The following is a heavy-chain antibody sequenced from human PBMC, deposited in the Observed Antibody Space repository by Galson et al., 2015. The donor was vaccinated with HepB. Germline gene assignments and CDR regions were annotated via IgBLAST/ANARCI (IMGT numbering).Heavy chain of an antibody. J-gene: IGHJ4*02. CDR3: THSNY. Sequence: SLRLSCAASGFTFSDSGLHWVRQASGKGLEWVGRIGSKADSHATAYAASVKGRFTISRDDSKNTAFLQMNSLKTEDTAVYYCTHSNYWGQGTLVTVSS. CDR1: GFTFSDSG. V-gene: IGHV3-73*01. CDR2: IGSKADSHAT.